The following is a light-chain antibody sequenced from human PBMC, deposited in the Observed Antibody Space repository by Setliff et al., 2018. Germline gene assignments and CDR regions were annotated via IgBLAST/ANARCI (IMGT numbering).Light chain of an antibody. CDR3: SSYAASYNPYV. CDR2: EVT. J-gene: IGLJ1*01. CDR1: SRDIGIYKF. Sequence: QSALTQPPSASGSPGQSLTISCTGTSRDIGIYKFVSWYQQHPGKAPRLIIYEVTKRPSGVPDRFSGSKSGNTASLTVSGLQAEDEADYYCSSYAASYNPYVFGSGTKVTV. V-gene: IGLV2-8*01.